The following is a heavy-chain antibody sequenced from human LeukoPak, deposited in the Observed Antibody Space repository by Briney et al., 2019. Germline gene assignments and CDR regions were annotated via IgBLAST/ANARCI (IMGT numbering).Heavy chain of an antibody. CDR2: IRGSVGNT. V-gene: IGHV3-23*01. D-gene: IGHD4-23*01. CDR3: AKDVSGDCGGLVS. J-gene: IGHJ5*02. CDR1: GFSVSTYA. Sequence: GGSLRLSCAASGFSVSTYAMGWVRQAPGKGLEWVSSIRGSVGNTSYADSVKGRFAISRDNSKNTLYLQRTSLRPGDRAVYSCAKDVSGDCGGLVSWGQGNLVNVSS.